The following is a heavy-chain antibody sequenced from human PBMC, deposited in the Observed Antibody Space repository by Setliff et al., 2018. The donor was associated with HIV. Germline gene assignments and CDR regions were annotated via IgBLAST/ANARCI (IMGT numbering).Heavy chain of an antibody. CDR2: LNDSGST. Sequence: SETLSLTCAVYGGSFSDYYWTWIRQTPRKRLEWIGELNDSGSTNYNPSLRSRVTMSVDTSKNQFSLRLTSVTAADTAVYYCAREKRYSYGSDWFDPWGQGTPVTVSS. D-gene: IGHD5-18*01. CDR1: GGSFSDYY. V-gene: IGHV4-34*01. CDR3: AREKRYSYGSDWFDP. J-gene: IGHJ5*02.